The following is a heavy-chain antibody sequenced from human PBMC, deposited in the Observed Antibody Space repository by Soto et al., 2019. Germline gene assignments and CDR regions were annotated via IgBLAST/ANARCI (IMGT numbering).Heavy chain of an antibody. CDR2: ISGSGGST. CDR3: AKRVVAGKGGWYYYYGMDV. D-gene: IGHD6-19*01. V-gene: IGHV3-23*01. Sequence: EVQLLESGGGLVQPGGSLRLSCAASGFTFSSYAMSWVRQAPGKGLEWVSAISGSGGSTYYADSVKGRFTISRDNSKNTLYLQMNSLRAEDTAVYYCAKRVVAGKGGWYYYYGMDVWGQGTTVTVSS. CDR1: GFTFSSYA. J-gene: IGHJ6*02.